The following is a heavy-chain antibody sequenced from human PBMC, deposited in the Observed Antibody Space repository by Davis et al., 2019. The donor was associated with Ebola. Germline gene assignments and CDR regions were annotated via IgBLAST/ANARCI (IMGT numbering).Heavy chain of an antibody. CDR2: INHSGST. CDR1: GGSFSGYY. CDR3: ARTLGYGSGSYYYYYGMDV. V-gene: IGHV4-34*01. D-gene: IGHD3-10*01. J-gene: IGHJ6*02. Sequence: SETLSLTCAVYGGSFSGYYWSWIRQPPGKGLEWIGEINHSGSTNYNPSLKSRVTISVDTSKNQFSLKLSSVTAADTAVYYCARTLGYGSGSYYYYYGMDVWGQGTTVTVS.